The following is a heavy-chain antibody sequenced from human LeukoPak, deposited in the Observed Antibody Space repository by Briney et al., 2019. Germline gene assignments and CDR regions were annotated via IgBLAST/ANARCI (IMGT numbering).Heavy chain of an antibody. CDR3: ASHYYDILTGTNWFDP. Sequence: SETLSLTCTVSGGSISSYYWGWIRQPPGKGLEWIGSIYYSGSTYYNPSLKSRVTISVDTSKNQFSLKLSSVTAADTAVYYCASHYYDILTGTNWFDPWGQGTLVTVSS. CDR1: GGSISSYY. CDR2: IYYSGST. D-gene: IGHD3-9*01. J-gene: IGHJ5*02. V-gene: IGHV4-39*01.